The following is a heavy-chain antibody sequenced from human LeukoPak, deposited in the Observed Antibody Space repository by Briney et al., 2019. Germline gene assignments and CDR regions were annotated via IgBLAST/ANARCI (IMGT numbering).Heavy chain of an antibody. CDR1: GGSISSSSYY. V-gene: IGHV4-39*01. J-gene: IGHJ4*02. Sequence: PSETLSLTCTVSGGSISSSSYYWGWIRQLPGKGLEWIGSIYYSGSTYYNPSLKSRVTISVDTSKNQFSLKLSSVTAADTAVYYCARRRYSSGWYHDYWGQGTLVTVSS. CDR3: ARRRYSSGWYHDY. D-gene: IGHD6-19*01. CDR2: IYYSGST.